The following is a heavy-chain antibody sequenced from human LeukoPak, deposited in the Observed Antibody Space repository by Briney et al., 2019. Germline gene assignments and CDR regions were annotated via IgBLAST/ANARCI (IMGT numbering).Heavy chain of an antibody. V-gene: IGHV3-30-3*01. D-gene: IGHD4-17*01. CDR1: GFTFSSYA. J-gene: IGHJ4*02. CDR2: ISYDGSNK. CDR3: ARGITVTDHFDY. Sequence: PGGSLRLSCAASGFTFSSYAMHWVRQAPGKGLEWVAVISYDGSNKYYADSVKGRFTISRDNSKNTLYLQMNSLRAEDTAVYYCARGITVTDHFDYWGQGTLVTVSS.